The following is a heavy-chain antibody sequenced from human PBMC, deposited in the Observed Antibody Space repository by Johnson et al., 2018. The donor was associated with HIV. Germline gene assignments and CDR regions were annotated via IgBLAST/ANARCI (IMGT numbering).Heavy chain of an antibody. J-gene: IGHJ3*02. CDR2: IKLDGSEK. V-gene: IGHV3-7*02. D-gene: IGHD7-27*01. CDR3: ARQLGSDAFDI. Sequence: EVQLVESGGGLVQPGGSLRLSCAASGFIFSNYWMSWVRQAPGRGLEWLANIKLDGSEKYYVDSVRGRFTISRDNAKNTLYLQMNSLRAEDTAVYYCARQLGSDAFDIWGQGTMVTVSS. CDR1: GFIFSNYW.